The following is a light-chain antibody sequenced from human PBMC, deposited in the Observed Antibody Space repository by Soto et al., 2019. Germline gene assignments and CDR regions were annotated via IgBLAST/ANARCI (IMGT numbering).Light chain of an antibody. CDR3: QTWGTARV. V-gene: IGLV4-69*01. CDR1: SGHSSYA. Sequence: QSVLTQSPSASASLGASVKLTCTLSSGHSSYAIAWHQQQPEKGPRYLMKVNSDGSHSKGDGIPDRFSGSSSGAERYLTISSLQSEDEGDYYCQTWGTARVFGRGTKVTVL. CDR2: VNSDGSH. J-gene: IGLJ3*02.